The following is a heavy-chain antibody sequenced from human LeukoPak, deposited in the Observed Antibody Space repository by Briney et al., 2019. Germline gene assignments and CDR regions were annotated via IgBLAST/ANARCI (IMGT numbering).Heavy chain of an antibody. CDR1: GFTFSSYS. CDR3: ARGMIVPRGFDY. Sequence: PGGSPRLSCAASGFTFSSYSMNWVRQAPGKGLEWVSSISSSSSYIYYADSVKGRFTISRDNAKNSLYLQMNSLRAEDTAVYYCARGMIVPRGFDYWGQGTLVTVSS. J-gene: IGHJ4*02. V-gene: IGHV3-21*01. CDR2: ISSSSSYI. D-gene: IGHD3-22*01.